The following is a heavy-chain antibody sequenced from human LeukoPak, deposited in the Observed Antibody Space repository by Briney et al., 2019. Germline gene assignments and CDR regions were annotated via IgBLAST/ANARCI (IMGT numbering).Heavy chain of an antibody. CDR1: AYSFSNYG. CDR3: ARDLDGSGSYYTDY. V-gene: IGHV1-18*01. Sequence: ASVKVSCKTSAYSFSNYGFNWVRQAPGQGLEWMGWISAYNDNTKHAQKLQGRFTMSTDTSTSTAYVELRSLTSDDTAVYYCARDLDGSGSYYTDYWGQGTLVTVSS. J-gene: IGHJ4*02. D-gene: IGHD3-10*01. CDR2: ISAYNDNT.